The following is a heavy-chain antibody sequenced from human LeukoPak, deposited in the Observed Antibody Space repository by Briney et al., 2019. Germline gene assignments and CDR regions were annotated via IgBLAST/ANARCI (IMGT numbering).Heavy chain of an antibody. D-gene: IGHD3-22*01. CDR2: IHHPGST. CDR1: GDSISSPKW. V-gene: IGHV4-4*02. Sequence: SETLSLTCAISGDSISSPKWWSWVRQPPGQGLEWIGEIHHPGSTHYNPSLKSRVSMSLDKSKNQFSLSLNSVTAADAAVCYCATYADSSGYRFDYWGPGTLVTVSS. J-gene: IGHJ4*02. CDR3: ATYADSSGYRFDY.